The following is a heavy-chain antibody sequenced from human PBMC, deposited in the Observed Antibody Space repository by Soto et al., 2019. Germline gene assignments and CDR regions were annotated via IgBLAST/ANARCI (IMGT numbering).Heavy chain of an antibody. CDR2: ILNDGSNR. CDR3: ARDDEYSGNGMDV. D-gene: IGHD3-10*01. J-gene: IGHJ6*02. CDR1: GFTFSNYG. V-gene: IGHV3-33*01. Sequence: QVQLVESGGGVVQPGRSLRLSCAASGFTFSNYGMHWVRKAPGKGLEWVAVILNDGSNRYHADSVKDRFTISRDNSKNTLYLQMNSLRAEDTAVYYCARDDEYSGNGMDVWGQGTTVTVS.